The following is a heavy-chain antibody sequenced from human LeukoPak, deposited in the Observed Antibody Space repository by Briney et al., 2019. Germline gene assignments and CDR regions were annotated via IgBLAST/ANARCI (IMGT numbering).Heavy chain of an antibody. CDR3: ARAPVLRYFDWYFDY. CDR1: GGSISSYY. J-gene: IGHJ4*02. Sequence: TETLSLTCTVSGGSISSYYWSWIRQPPGKGLEWIGYIYYSGSTNYNPSLKSRVTISVDTSKNQFSLKLSSVTAADTAVYYCARAPVLRYFDWYFDYWGQGTLVTVSS. V-gene: IGHV4-59*01. CDR2: IYYSGST. D-gene: IGHD3-9*01.